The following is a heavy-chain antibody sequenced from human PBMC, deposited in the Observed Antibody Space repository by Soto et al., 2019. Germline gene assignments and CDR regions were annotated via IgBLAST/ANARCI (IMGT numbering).Heavy chain of an antibody. Sequence: QVQLVESGGGLVKPGGSLRLSCAASGFTFSDYYMSWIRQAPGKGLEWVSYISSSGSTIYYADSMKGRFTISRDNAKTSLYLQMNSLRAEDTAVYYCARGPYNYVWGSDPPHFDYWGQGTLVTVSS. D-gene: IGHD3-16*02. J-gene: IGHJ4*02. CDR1: GFTFSDYY. V-gene: IGHV3-11*01. CDR3: ARGPYNYVWGSDPPHFDY. CDR2: ISSSGSTI.